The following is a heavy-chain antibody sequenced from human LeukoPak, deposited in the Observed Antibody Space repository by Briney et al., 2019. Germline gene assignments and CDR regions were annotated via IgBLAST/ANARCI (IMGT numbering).Heavy chain of an antibody. V-gene: IGHV3-43*01. Sequence: PGGSLRLSCAASGFTFDDYTMHWVRQAPGKGLEWVSLISWDGGSTYYADSVKGRFTISRDNSKNSLYLQMNSLRTEDTALYYCAKGGASSSWSPLDYWGQGTLVTVSS. D-gene: IGHD6-13*01. CDR3: AKGGASSSWSPLDY. CDR2: ISWDGGST. CDR1: GFTFDDYT. J-gene: IGHJ4*02.